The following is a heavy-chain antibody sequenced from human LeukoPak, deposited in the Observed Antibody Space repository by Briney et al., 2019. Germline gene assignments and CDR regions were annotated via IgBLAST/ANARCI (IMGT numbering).Heavy chain of an antibody. V-gene: IGHV4-31*03. CDR1: GGSISSGGYY. CDR2: IYYSGST. Sequence: PSETLSLTCTVSGGSISSGGYYWSWIRQHPGKGLEWIGYIYYSGSTYYNPSLKSRVTISADTSKNQFSLKLSSVTAADTAVYYCASGARGYSYGYVDYWGQGTLVTVSS. J-gene: IGHJ4*02. D-gene: IGHD5-18*01. CDR3: ASGARGYSYGYVDY.